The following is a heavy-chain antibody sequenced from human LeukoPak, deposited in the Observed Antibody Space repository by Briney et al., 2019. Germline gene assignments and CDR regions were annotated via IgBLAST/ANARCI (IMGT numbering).Heavy chain of an antibody. CDR1: GYTFTSYG. J-gene: IGHJ4*02. V-gene: IGHV1-18*01. CDR2: ISAYNGNT. CDR3: ARDHPGTTIGDFDY. Sequence: ASVKVSCKASGYTFTSYGISWVRQAPGQGLEWMGWISAYNGNTNYAQKLQGRVTTTTDTSTSTAYMELRSLRSDDTAVYYCARDHPGTTIGDFDYWGQGTLVTVSS. D-gene: IGHD1-1*01.